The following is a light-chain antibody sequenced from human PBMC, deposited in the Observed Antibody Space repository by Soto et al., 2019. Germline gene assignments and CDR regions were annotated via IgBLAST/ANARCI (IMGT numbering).Light chain of an antibody. Sequence: QSALTQPAAVSGSPGQSITISCTGTSSDVGAYNYVSWFQQHPGKAPKLIIYEVFNRPSGISTRFSASKSGNTASLTISGLLAEDEADYYCSSYTTSSTRVFGGGTQLTV. J-gene: IGLJ2*01. CDR1: SSDVGAYNY. V-gene: IGLV2-14*01. CDR2: EVF. CDR3: SSYTTSSTRV.